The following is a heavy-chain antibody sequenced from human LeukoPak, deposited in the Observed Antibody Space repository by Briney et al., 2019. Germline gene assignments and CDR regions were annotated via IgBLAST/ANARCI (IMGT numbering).Heavy chain of an antibody. CDR2: IYSGGST. CDR1: GFTVSSNY. V-gene: IGHV3-53*01. J-gene: IGHJ6*03. D-gene: IGHD3-22*01. CDR3: ARDYYNSTMYYYYYYMDV. Sequence: GGSLRLSCAASGFTVSSNYMSWVRQAPGKGLQWVSVIYSGGSTYYADSVKGRFTIFRDNSKNTLYLQMNSLGAEDTAVYYCARDYYNSTMYYYYYYMDVWGKGTTLTVSS.